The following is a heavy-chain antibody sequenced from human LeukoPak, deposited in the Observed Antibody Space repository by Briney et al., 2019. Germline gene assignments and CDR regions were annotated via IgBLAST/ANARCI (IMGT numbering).Heavy chain of an antibody. J-gene: IGHJ1*01. Sequence: GGSLRLSCAASGFTFDDYAMHWVRQAPGKGLEWVSLISGDGGSTYYADSVKGRFTISRDNSKNSLYLQMNSLSTEDTALYYCAKVGYGSSGSQAEYFQHWGQGTLVTVSS. D-gene: IGHD3-22*01. V-gene: IGHV3-43*02. CDR1: GFTFDDYA. CDR3: AKVGYGSSGSQAEYFQH. CDR2: ISGDGGST.